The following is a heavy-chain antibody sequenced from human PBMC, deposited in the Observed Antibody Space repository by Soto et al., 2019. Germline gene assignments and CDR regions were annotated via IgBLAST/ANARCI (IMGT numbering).Heavy chain of an antibody. CDR3: ARRSYGMDV. J-gene: IGHJ6*02. CDR2: TRNKATSYTT. V-gene: IGHV3-72*01. CDR1: GFTFSDHY. Sequence: EVQLVESGGGLVQPGGSLRLSCAASGFTFSDHYMDWVRQAPGKGLEWVGRTRNKATSYTTEYAASVKGRFTISRDDSKNSLYLQMNSMKTEDTAVYYCARRSYGMDVVGQGTTVTVSS.